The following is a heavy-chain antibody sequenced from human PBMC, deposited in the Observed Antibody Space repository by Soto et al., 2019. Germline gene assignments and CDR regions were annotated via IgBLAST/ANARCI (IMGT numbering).Heavy chain of an antibody. Sequence: PGGSLRLSCAASGFTFDDYAMHWVRQAPGKDLEWVSGISWNSGSIGYADSVKGRFTISRDNAKNSLYLQMNSLRAEDTALYYCAKDGGAMVRGATNWFDPWGQGTLVTVSS. CDR2: ISWNSGSI. J-gene: IGHJ5*02. D-gene: IGHD3-10*01. CDR3: AKDGGAMVRGATNWFDP. CDR1: GFTFDDYA. V-gene: IGHV3-9*01.